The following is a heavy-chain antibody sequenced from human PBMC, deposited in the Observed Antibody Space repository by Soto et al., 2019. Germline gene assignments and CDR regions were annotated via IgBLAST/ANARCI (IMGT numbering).Heavy chain of an antibody. CDR3: ARDGEAGTYYYGMDV. V-gene: IGHV3-11*06. D-gene: IGHD6-13*01. CDR1: GFTFSDYY. Sequence: TGGSLRLSCAASGFTFSDYYMSWIRQAPGKGLEWVSYISSSSSYTNYADSVKGRFTISRDNAKNSLYLQMNSLRAEDTAVYYCARDGEAGTYYYGMDVWGQGTTVTVSS. CDR2: ISSSSSYT. J-gene: IGHJ6*02.